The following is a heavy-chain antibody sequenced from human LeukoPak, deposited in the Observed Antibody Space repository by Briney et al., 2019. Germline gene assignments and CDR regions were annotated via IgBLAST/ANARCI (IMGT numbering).Heavy chain of an antibody. J-gene: IGHJ4*02. Sequence: ASVKVSCKASGGTFSSYAISWVRQAPGQGLEWMGIINPSGGSTSYAQKFQGRVTMTRDMSTSTVYMELSSLRSEDTAVYYCARVSPVDTAITRWGQGTLVTVSS. CDR2: INPSGGST. D-gene: IGHD5-18*01. V-gene: IGHV1-46*01. CDR1: GGTFSSYA. CDR3: ARVSPVDTAITR.